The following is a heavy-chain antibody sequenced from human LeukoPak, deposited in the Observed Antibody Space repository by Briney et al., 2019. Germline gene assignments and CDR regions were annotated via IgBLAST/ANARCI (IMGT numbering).Heavy chain of an antibody. CDR2: IRSKANNYAT. D-gene: IGHD2-2*01. CDR3: SSGGYCSSTSCYGEN. Sequence: PGGSLRLSCAASGFTFSSYTMNWVRQASGKGLEWVGRIRSKANNYATAYAASVKGRFTISRDDSKNTAYLQMNSLKTEDTAVYYCSSGGYCSSTSCYGENWGQGTLVTVSS. CDR1: GFTFSSYT. J-gene: IGHJ4*02. V-gene: IGHV3-73*01.